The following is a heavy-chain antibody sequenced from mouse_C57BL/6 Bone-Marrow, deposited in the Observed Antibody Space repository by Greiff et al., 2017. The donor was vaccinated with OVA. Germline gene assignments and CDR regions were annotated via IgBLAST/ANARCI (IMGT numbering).Heavy chain of an antibody. CDR3: ARWGYSNYDYAMDY. V-gene: IGHV1-59*01. Sequence: VQLKQSGAELVRPGTSVKLSCKASGYTFTSYWMHWVKQRPGQGLEWIGVIDPSDSYTNYNQKFKGKATLTVDTSSSTAYMQLSSLTSEDSAVYYCARWGYSNYDYAMDYWGQGTSVTVSS. J-gene: IGHJ4*01. D-gene: IGHD2-5*01. CDR2: IDPSDSYT. CDR1: GYTFTSYW.